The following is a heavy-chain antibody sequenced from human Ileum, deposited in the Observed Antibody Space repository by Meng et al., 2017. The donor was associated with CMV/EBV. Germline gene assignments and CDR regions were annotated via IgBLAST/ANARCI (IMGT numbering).Heavy chain of an antibody. D-gene: IGHD2-2*01. CDR2: IKQDGSEK. Sequence: GGSLRLSCTASGFTFSSYMMSWVRQAPGKGLEWVGNIKQDGSEKNYLDSVKGRFTITRDNAKNSLYLQMNSLRAEDTAVYYCARDRIVIVPAANLYYYYDLDVWGQGTTVTVSS. V-gene: IGHV3-7*01. CDR1: GFTFSSYM. J-gene: IGHJ6*02. CDR3: ARDRIVIVPAANLYYYYDLDV.